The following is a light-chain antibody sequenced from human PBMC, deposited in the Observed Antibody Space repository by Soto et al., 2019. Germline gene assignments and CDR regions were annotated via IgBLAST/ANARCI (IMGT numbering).Light chain of an antibody. CDR1: QNIRVY. CDR2: AAS. CDR3: QQIFGTRYS. V-gene: IGKV1-39*01. J-gene: IGKJ2*03. Sequence: DIQMTQSPSSLSASVGDRVTITCRASQNIRVYLNWYQQKPGKAPKPLIYAASTLLSGVPSRFSGSGSGTDFTLTINSLQPEDFATYYCQQIFGTRYSFGQGTKLEI.